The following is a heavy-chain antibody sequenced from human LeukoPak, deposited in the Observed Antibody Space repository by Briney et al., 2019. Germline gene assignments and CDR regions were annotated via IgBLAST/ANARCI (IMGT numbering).Heavy chain of an antibody. V-gene: IGHV3-30*18. Sequence: PGGSLRLSCAASGFTFSSYGMYWVRQAPGKGLEWVAVISYDGSNKYYADSVKGRFTISRDNSKNTLYLQMNSLRAEDTAVYYCAKDHGDYGGLDYWGQGTLVTVSS. J-gene: IGHJ4*02. CDR1: GFTFSSYG. D-gene: IGHD4-17*01. CDR3: AKDHGDYGGLDY. CDR2: ISYDGSNK.